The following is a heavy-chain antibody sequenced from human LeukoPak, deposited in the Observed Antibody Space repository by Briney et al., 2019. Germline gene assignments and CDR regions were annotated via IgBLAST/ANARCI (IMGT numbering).Heavy chain of an antibody. D-gene: IGHD4-23*01. J-gene: IGHJ4*02. V-gene: IGHV4-59*01. CDR1: GSSISNYY. CDR3: AREPLGDYGGNSGFDY. CDR2: IYYSGGT. Sequence: SETLSLTCTVSGSSISNYYGNWIRQPPGKGPEWIGYIYYSGGTNYNPSLKSRVTISVDTSKNQFSLKLSSVTAADTAVYYCAREPLGDYGGNSGFDYWGQGSLVTVSS.